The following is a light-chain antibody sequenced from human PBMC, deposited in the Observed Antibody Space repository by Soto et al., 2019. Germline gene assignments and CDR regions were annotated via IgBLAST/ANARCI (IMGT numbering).Light chain of an antibody. CDR3: SAWDDNLNGHVV. J-gene: IGLJ2*01. Sequence: QSALTQPASVSGSPGQSITISCTGTSSDVGGYDYVSWYQQHPGKAPKLMIYEVSDRPLGVSNRFSGSKSGNTASLTISGLQAEDEADYYCSAWDDNLNGHVVFGGGTKLTVL. CDR1: SSDVGGYDY. V-gene: IGLV2-14*01. CDR2: EVS.